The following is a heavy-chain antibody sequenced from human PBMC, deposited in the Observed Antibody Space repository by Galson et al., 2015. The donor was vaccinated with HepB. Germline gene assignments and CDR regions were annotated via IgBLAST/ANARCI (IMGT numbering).Heavy chain of an antibody. D-gene: IGHD3-16*01. CDR1: GFTFSSYG. V-gene: IGHV3-33*01. CDR2: IWYDGSNK. CDR3: ARGEVADLGADAFDI. J-gene: IGHJ3*02. Sequence: SLRLSCAASGFTFSSYGMHWVRQAPGKGLEWVAVIWYDGSNKYYADSVKGRFTISRDNSKNTLYLQMNSLRAEDTAVYYCARGEVADLGADAFDIWGQGTMVTVSS.